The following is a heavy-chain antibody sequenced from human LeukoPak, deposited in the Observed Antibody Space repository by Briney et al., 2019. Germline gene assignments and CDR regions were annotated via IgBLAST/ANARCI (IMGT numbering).Heavy chain of an antibody. V-gene: IGHV7-4-1*02. J-gene: IGHJ4*02. Sequence: ASVKVSCKASGGTFSSYAISWVRQAPGQGLEWMGWINTNTGNPTYAQGFTGRFVFSLDTSVSTAYLQISSLKAEDTAVYYCARVAGYCSGGSCYHLNYWGQGTLVTVSS. CDR3: ARVAGYCSGGSCYHLNY. D-gene: IGHD2-15*01. CDR2: INTNTGNP. CDR1: GGTFSSYA.